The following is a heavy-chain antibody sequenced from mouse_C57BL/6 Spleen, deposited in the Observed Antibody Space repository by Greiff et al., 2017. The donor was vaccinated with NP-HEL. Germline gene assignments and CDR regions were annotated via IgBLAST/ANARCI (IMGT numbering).Heavy chain of an antibody. Sequence: QVQLKESGAELVRPGTSVKVSCKASGYAFTNYLIEWVKQRPGQGLEWIGVINPGSGGTNYNEKLQGKATLTADKPASNAYMQLSSLTSEDSAVYFCARGGNYEDYFDYWGQGTTLTVSS. CDR1: GYAFTNYL. V-gene: IGHV1-54*01. CDR3: ARGGNYEDYFDY. CDR2: INPGSGGT. D-gene: IGHD2-1*01. J-gene: IGHJ2*01.